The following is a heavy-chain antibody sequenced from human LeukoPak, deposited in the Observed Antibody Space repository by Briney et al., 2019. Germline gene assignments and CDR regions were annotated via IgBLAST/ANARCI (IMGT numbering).Heavy chain of an antibody. Sequence: SETLSLTCTVSGDSFSRSPYYWGWIRQPPGKGLQWIGSIYYSGSTYYNPSLKSRVTISVDTSKNTFSLKLRSVTAADTAVYYCARHDLTTVGTFFDSWGQGTLVTVYS. D-gene: IGHD4-23*01. CDR2: IYYSGST. V-gene: IGHV4-39*01. CDR1: GDSFSRSPYY. J-gene: IGHJ4*02. CDR3: ARHDLTTVGTFFDS.